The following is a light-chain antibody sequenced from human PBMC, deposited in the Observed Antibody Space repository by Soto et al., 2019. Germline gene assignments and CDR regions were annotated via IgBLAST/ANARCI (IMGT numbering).Light chain of an antibody. J-gene: IGKJ4*01. CDR3: QQYNNWTRST. CDR2: RTS. V-gene: IGKV3-15*01. CDR1: QSISSN. Sequence: VITPGPATLSVSPGARSTPSCRASQSISSNLAWYQQKPGQAPRLLMFRTSSRATGFPARFSGSGSGTEFNLTISSLQSEDFVVFYYQQYNNWTRSTFGGGTKVDIK.